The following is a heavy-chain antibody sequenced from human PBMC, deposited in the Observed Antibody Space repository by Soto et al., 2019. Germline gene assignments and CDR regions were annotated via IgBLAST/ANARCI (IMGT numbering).Heavy chain of an antibody. Sequence: ASLNVSCKASGYTFTSYHINWVRQATGQGLEWMGWMNPNSGNTGYAQKFQGRVTMTRNTSISTAYMELSSLRSEDTAVYYCARSPNDAFWSGYPLYNWFDPWGQGTLVTVSS. V-gene: IGHV1-8*01. CDR2: MNPNSGNT. D-gene: IGHD3-3*01. CDR1: GYTFTSYH. J-gene: IGHJ5*02. CDR3: ARSPNDAFWSGYPLYNWFDP.